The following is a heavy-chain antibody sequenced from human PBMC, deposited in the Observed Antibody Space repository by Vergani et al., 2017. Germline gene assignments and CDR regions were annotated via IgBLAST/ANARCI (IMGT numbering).Heavy chain of an antibody. CDR1: GFTFSSYA. Sequence: VQLVESGGGLIQPGGSLRLSCAASGFTFSSYAMHWVRQAPGKGLEWVAVISYDGSNKYYADSVKGRFTISRDNSKNTLYLQMNSLRAEDTAVYYCARFGSSGVDAFDIWGQGTMVTVSS. CDR3: ARFGSSGVDAFDI. V-gene: IGHV3-30*01. J-gene: IGHJ3*02. CDR2: ISYDGSNK. D-gene: IGHD3-10*01.